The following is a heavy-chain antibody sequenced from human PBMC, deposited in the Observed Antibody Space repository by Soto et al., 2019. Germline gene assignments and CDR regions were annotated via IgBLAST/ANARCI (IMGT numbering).Heavy chain of an antibody. J-gene: IGHJ4*02. Sequence: PGGSLRLSCAASGLSLRNFAMNWVRQAPGKGLEWISTISGGGDSTYYADSVRGRFTVSRDDSKNTVYLQMNSLRAEDTALYYCAKDESTGYVELYWGLGTLVTVSS. CDR1: GLSLRNFA. CDR3: AKDESTGYVELY. V-gene: IGHV3-23*01. CDR2: ISGGGDST. D-gene: IGHD3-22*01.